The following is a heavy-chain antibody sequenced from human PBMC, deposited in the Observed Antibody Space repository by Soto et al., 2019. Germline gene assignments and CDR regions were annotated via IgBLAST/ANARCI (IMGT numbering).Heavy chain of an antibody. CDR3: AGSTARLTRITIMVSNWFGP. V-gene: IGHV3-48*03. CDR2: ISNSGSTI. Sequence: GGSLRLSCAASGFTFSDYEMNWVRQAPGKGLEWVSYISNSGSTIYYADSVKGRFTISRDNPKNSLYLQMNSLRAEDTAVYYCAGSTARLTRITIMVSNWFGPWGQGTLVTVSS. J-gene: IGHJ5*02. D-gene: IGHD3-22*01. CDR1: GFTFSDYE.